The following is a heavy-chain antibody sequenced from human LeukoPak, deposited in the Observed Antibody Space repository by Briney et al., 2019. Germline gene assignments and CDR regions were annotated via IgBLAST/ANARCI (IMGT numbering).Heavy chain of an antibody. D-gene: IGHD5-18*01. J-gene: IGHJ3*02. CDR3: ARDRDTAMAPGAFDI. Sequence: PSQTLSPTSTLSGGSLTSGGYYWSWIRHHPGKGLEWIGHIYYSGSTYYNPSLKTRVTISVDTSKTQLSLKLSSVTAADTAVYYCARDRDTAMAPGAFDIWGQGTMVTVSS. CDR1: GGSLTSGGYY. CDR2: IYYSGST. V-gene: IGHV4-31*03.